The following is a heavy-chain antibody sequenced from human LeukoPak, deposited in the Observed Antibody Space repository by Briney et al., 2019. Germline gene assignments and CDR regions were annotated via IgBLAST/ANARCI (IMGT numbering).Heavy chain of an antibody. Sequence: GGSLKLSCTVSGFTFSDSAIHWVRHAAGKGLEWVGRIRSKTKSAETGYAAPVKGRFTISRDDSKDTAYLQMNSLKPEDTGVYYCTSPAHDFDIWSGYYSLWGHGTQVTVSS. CDR3: TSPAHDFDIWSGYYSL. D-gene: IGHD3-3*01. CDR1: GFTFSDSA. CDR2: IRSKTKSAET. V-gene: IGHV3-73*01. J-gene: IGHJ4*01.